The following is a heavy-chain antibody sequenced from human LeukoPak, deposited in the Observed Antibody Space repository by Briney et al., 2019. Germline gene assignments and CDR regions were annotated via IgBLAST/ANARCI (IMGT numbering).Heavy chain of an antibody. Sequence: ASVKVSCKASGYTFTVYYMHWVRQAPGQGLEGMGWINPNSGGTNYAQKFQGRVTMTRDTSISTAYMELSRLRSDDTAVYYCARGLGDYFYYGMDVWGQGTTVTVSS. CDR2: INPNSGGT. J-gene: IGHJ6*02. D-gene: IGHD5-12*01. CDR3: ARGLGDYFYYGMDV. V-gene: IGHV1-2*02. CDR1: GYTFTVYY.